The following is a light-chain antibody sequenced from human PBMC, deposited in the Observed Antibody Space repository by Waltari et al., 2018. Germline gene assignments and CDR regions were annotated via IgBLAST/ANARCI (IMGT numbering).Light chain of an antibody. CDR3: QQCNSYLLT. Sequence: DIQMTQSPSTLSASVGDSVTITCRASQSIGSPLAWYQQKPGKAPKVVIYEASSLESGVPSRFSGSGSGTEFTLTISSLQPDDFATYYCQQCNSYLLTFGGGTKVEIK. J-gene: IGKJ4*01. CDR2: EAS. V-gene: IGKV1-5*03. CDR1: QSIGSP.